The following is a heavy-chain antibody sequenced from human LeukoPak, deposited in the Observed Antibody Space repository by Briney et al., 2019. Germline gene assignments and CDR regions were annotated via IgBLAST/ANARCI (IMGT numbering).Heavy chain of an antibody. CDR3: ARGDGNNYYYYYMNV. D-gene: IGHD5-24*01. J-gene: IGHJ6*03. Sequence: GGSLRLSCAASGFTFSGSAMHWVRQASGKGLEWVGRIRSKANSYETAYAASVKGRFTISRDDSKNTAYLQMNSLKTEDTAVYYCARGDGNNYYYYYMNVWGKGTTVTVSS. V-gene: IGHV3-73*01. CDR1: GFTFSGSA. CDR2: IRSKANSYET.